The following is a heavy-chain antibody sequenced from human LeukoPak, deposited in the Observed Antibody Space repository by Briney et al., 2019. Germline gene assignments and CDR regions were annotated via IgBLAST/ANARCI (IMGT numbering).Heavy chain of an antibody. CDR3: ARSDLITYDYVWGSYRPPAYNWFDP. CDR1: GYTFTSYA. V-gene: IGHV1-3*01. CDR2: INAGNGNT. J-gene: IGHJ5*02. D-gene: IGHD3-16*02. Sequence: GASVKVSCKASGYTFTSYAIHWVRQAPGQRLEWMGWINAGNGNTKYSQKFQGRVTITRDTSASTAYMELSSLRSKDTAVYYCARSDLITYDYVWGSYRPPAYNWFDPWGQGTLVTVSS.